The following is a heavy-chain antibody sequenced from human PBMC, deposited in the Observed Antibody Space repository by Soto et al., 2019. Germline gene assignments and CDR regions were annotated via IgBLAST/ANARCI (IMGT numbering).Heavy chain of an antibody. CDR1: GFTFSNAS. V-gene: IGHV3-15*01. CDR3: TADLAHVILWFGDLGGLLDS. CDR2: IKIKTDGWTT. D-gene: IGHD3-10*01. Sequence: WGSLRLSCAASGFTFSNASMSWARQNPGKGLEWIGRIKIKTDGWTTDYAAPVKASCSISREEAKNTLYVQMNSLKTEDREEYYCTADLAHVILWFGDLGGLLDSSGQGTLVTGTS. J-gene: IGHJ4*02.